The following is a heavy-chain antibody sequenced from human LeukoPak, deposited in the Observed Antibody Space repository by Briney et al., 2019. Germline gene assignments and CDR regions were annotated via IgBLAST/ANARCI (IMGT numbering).Heavy chain of an antibody. CDR2: ISYDGSNK. CDR1: GFTFSSYA. D-gene: IGHD3-10*01. CDR3: AREPRVLWFGEFDPSFDY. V-gene: IGHV3-30-3*01. J-gene: IGHJ4*02. Sequence: PGGSLRLSCAASGFTFSSYAMHWVRQAPGKGLEWVAVISYDGSNKYYADSVKGRFTISRDNAKNSLYLQMNSLRAEDTAVYYCAREPRVLWFGEFDPSFDYWGQGTLVTVSS.